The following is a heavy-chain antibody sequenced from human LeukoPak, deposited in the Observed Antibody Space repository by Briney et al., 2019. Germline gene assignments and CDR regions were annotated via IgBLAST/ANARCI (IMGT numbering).Heavy chain of an antibody. V-gene: IGHV4-39*01. J-gene: IGHJ4*02. CDR3: ARRVITMIVFDY. CDR1: GGSISSSSYY. Sequence: PSETLSLTCTVSGGSISSSSYYWGWIRQPPVKGLEWIGSIYYSGSTYYNPSLKSRVTISVDTSKNQFSLKLSSVTAADTAVYYCARRVITMIVFDYWGQGTLVTVSS. D-gene: IGHD3-22*01. CDR2: IYYSGST.